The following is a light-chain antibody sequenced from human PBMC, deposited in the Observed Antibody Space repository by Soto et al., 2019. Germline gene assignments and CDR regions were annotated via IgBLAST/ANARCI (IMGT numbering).Light chain of an antibody. CDR1: SSDVGGYNF. CDR3: NSYTSSSARV. Sequence: QSALTQPASVSGSPGQSITISCTGTSSDVGGYNFISWYQQHPGKAPKLIIYEVSHRPSGVSNRFSGSKSGNTASLTISGLQAEDDADYYCNSYTSSSARVFGGGTKVTVL. CDR2: EVS. J-gene: IGLJ3*02. V-gene: IGLV2-14*01.